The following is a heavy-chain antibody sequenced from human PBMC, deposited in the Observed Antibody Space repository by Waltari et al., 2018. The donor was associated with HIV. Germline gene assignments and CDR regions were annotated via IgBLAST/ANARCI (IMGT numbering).Heavy chain of an antibody. V-gene: IGHV1-24*01. J-gene: IGHJ6*02. CDR1: GYTLTALS. D-gene: IGHD6-6*01. Sequence: QVQLVQSGAEVKKPGASVKVSCTVSGYTLTALSMHWVRPSPGKGLEWMGGFDPEDGETIYAQKFQGRVTMTEDTSTDTAYMELSSLRSEDTAVYYCATVGHSSSWAAHYGMDVWGQGTTVTVSS. CDR2: FDPEDGET. CDR3: ATVGHSSSWAAHYGMDV.